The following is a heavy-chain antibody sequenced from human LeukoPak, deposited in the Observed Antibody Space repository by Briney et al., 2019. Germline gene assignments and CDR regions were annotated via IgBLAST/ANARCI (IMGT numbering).Heavy chain of an antibody. V-gene: IGHV3-23*01. Sequence: SGGSLRLSCAASGFTFSSYGMSWVRQAPGKGLEWVSAISGSGGSTYYADSVKGRFTISRDNSKNTLYLQMNSLRAEDTAVYYCAKDLPNNYGDSAFGYWGQGTLVTVSS. J-gene: IGHJ4*02. CDR3: AKDLPNNYGDSAFGY. D-gene: IGHD4-17*01. CDR1: GFTFSSYG. CDR2: ISGSGGST.